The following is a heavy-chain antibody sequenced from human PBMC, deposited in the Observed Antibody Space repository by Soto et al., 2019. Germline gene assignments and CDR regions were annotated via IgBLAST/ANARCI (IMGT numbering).Heavy chain of an antibody. V-gene: IGHV3-30-3*01. CDR3: ARGPRGSGYYYRGGYYYYGMDV. D-gene: IGHD3-22*01. CDR1: GFTFSSYA. Sequence: QVQLVESGGGVVQPGRSLRLSCAASGFTFSSYAMHWVRQAPGKGLEWVAVISYDGSNKYYADSVKGRFTISRDKSKNTLYLQMNSLRAEDTAVYYCARGPRGSGYYYRGGYYYYGMDVWGQGTTVTVSS. CDR2: ISYDGSNK. J-gene: IGHJ6*02.